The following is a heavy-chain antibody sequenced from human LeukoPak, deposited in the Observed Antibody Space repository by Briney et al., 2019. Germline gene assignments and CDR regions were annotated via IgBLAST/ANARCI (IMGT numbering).Heavy chain of an antibody. CDR2: IYYSGST. D-gene: IGHD6-13*01. J-gene: IGHJ4*02. Sequence: SETLSLTCTVSGGSISSYYWSWIRQHPGKGLEWIGYIYYSGSTNYNPSLKSRVTISVETSKNEFSLKLRSVTAADAAVYYCARVTGYRIEDYFDYWGQGTLVTVSS. V-gene: IGHV4-59*01. CDR1: GGSISSYY. CDR3: ARVTGYRIEDYFDY.